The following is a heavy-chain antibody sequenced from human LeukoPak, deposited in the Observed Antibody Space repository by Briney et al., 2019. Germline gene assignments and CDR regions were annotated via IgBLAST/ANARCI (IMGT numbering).Heavy chain of an antibody. CDR3: ARDSLHYDSSGYYG. CDR2: ISSSSSYI. D-gene: IGHD3-22*01. Sequence: GGSLRLSCAASGFTFSSYGMNWVRQAPGKGLEWVSSISSSSSYIYYADSVKGRFTIPRDNAKNSLYLQMNSLRAEDTAVYYCARDSLHYDSSGYYGWGQATLVTVSS. V-gene: IGHV3-21*01. CDR1: GFTFSSYG. J-gene: IGHJ4*02.